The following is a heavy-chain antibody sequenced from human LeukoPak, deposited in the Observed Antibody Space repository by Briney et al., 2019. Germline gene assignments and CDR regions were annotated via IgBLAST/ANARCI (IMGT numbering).Heavy chain of an antibody. V-gene: IGHV4-61*02. CDR1: GGSISSGSYY. J-gene: IGHJ4*02. Sequence: PSETLSLTCTVSGGSISSGSYYWSWIRQPAGKGLEWIGRIYTSGSTNYNPSLKRRVTISVDTSKNQFSLKLSSVTAADTAVYYCARGVQLERLPATQFDYWGQGTLVTVSS. CDR3: ARGVQLERLPATQFDY. D-gene: IGHD1-1*01. CDR2: IYTSGST.